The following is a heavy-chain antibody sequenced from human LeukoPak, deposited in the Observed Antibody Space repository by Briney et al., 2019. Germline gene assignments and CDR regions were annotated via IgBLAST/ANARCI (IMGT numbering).Heavy chain of an antibody. V-gene: IGHV4-31*03. CDR2: IYYSGST. Sequence: SQTLSLTCTVSGGSISSGGYYWSWIRQHPGKGLEWIGYIYYSGSTYYNPSLKSRVAISVDTSKNQFSLKLSSVTAADTAVYYCARVSDPANYYYYGMDVWGQGTTVTVSS. CDR3: ARVSDPANYYYYGMDV. J-gene: IGHJ6*02. CDR1: GGSISSGGYY.